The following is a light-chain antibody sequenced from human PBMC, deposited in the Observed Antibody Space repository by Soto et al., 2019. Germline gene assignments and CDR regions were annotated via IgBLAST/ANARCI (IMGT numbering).Light chain of an antibody. V-gene: IGKV3-20*01. CDR2: GAS. CDR3: HQYDRSAIFT. Sequence: VLPQSPDTLSLSPGDRATLSCRASQSVRSTFLAWYQQKPGQAPRLPIYGASNRAAGIPERFSGSASGTEFTLTISRLEPEDFAVFYCHQYDRSAIFTFGPGTTVDIK. CDR1: QSVRSTF. J-gene: IGKJ3*01.